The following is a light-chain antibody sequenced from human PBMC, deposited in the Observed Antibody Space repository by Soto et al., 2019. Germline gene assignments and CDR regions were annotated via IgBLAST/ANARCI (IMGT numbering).Light chain of an antibody. CDR3: QQYNNWPRT. CDR1: QSVSSN. J-gene: IGKJ2*01. Sequence: EIVMTQSPATLSVSPGERVTLSCRASQSVSSNLAWYQQKPGQAPRLLIYGASTRATGIPARFSGSGSGTEFTLTISSLQSEDFAVYYCQQYNNWPRTFGQGTKLVIK. V-gene: IGKV3-15*01. CDR2: GAS.